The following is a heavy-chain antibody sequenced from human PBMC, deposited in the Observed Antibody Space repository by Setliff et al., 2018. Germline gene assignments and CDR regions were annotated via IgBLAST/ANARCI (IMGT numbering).Heavy chain of an antibody. Sequence: ASVKVSCKASGGTFSSYAISWVRQAPGQGLEWMGGIIPIFGTANYAQKFQGRVTITADESTSTAYMELSSLRSEDTAVYYCARGGYSYGYWYYYMDVWGKGTTVNVSS. CDR2: IIPIFGTA. CDR1: GGTFSSYA. CDR3: ARGGYSYGYWYYYMDV. D-gene: IGHD5-18*01. J-gene: IGHJ6*03. V-gene: IGHV1-69*13.